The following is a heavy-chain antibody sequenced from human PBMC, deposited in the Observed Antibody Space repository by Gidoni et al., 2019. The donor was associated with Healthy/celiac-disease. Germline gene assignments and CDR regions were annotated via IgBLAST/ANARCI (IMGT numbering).Heavy chain of an antibody. CDR3: ARDLDTPPARGSSWPPLPHDY. Sequence: EVQLVESGGGLVQPGGSLRLSCAASGFTFSRYSLHWGRQAPGKGLEWGSYISSSSSTIYYADSVKGRFTISRDNAKNSLYLQMNSLRAEDTAVYYCARDLDTPPARGSSWPPLPHDYWGQGTLVTVSS. D-gene: IGHD6-13*01. CDR1: GFTFSRYS. V-gene: IGHV3-48*04. J-gene: IGHJ4*02. CDR2: ISSSSSTI.